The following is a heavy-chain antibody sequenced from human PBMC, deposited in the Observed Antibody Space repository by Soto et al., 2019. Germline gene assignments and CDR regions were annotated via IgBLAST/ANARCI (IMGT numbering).Heavy chain of an antibody. Sequence: GGSLRLSCAASGFTFSSYAMSWVRQAPGKGLEWVSAISGSGASTYYADSVKGRFTISRDNSKNTLYLQMNSLRADDTAVYYCAHFDWFIDYWGQGTLVTVSS. D-gene: IGHD3-9*01. CDR2: ISGSGAST. J-gene: IGHJ4*02. CDR1: GFTFSSYA. V-gene: IGHV3-23*01. CDR3: AHFDWFIDY.